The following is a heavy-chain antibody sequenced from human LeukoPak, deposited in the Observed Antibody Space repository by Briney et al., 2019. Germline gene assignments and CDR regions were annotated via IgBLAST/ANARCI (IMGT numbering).Heavy chain of an antibody. CDR2: IRYDGSNK. CDR3: ARDLRQAGWVFDY. J-gene: IGHJ4*02. CDR1: GFTFSSYG. V-gene: IGHV3-30*02. D-gene: IGHD6-19*01. Sequence: GGSLRLSCAASGFTFSSYGMHWVRQAPGKGLEWVAFIRYDGSNKYYADSVKGRFTISRDNSKNTLYLQMNSLRAEDTAVYYCARDLRQAGWVFDYWGQGTLVTVSS.